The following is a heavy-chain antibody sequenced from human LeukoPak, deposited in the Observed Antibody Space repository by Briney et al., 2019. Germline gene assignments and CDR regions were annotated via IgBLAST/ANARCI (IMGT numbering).Heavy chain of an antibody. CDR3: ATPTMRGPSYGYVRLLN. Sequence: ASVKVSCKASGYTFTSFDINWVRQATGQGPEWMGWMNPSSGDTGYAQKFQGRVTFTRDTSTNTAYMGLSSLTSEDTAVYYCATPTMRGPSYGYVRLLNWGQGSLVTVSS. D-gene: IGHD5-18*01. V-gene: IGHV1-8*03. CDR1: GYTFTSFD. CDR2: MNPSSGDT. J-gene: IGHJ4*02.